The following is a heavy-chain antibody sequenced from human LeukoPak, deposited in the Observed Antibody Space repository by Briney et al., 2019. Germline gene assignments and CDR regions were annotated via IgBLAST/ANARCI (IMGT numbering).Heavy chain of an antibody. CDR1: GFTFSSCE. J-gene: IGHJ2*01. Sequence: GGSLRLSCAASGFTFSSCEMNWVRQAPGKGLEWVSHISSSGSTIYYADSVKGRFTISRDNAKNSLYLQMNSLRAEDTAVYYCARDDEAYWYFDLWGRGTLVTVSS. CDR2: ISSSGSTI. CDR3: ARDDEAYWYFDL. V-gene: IGHV3-48*03.